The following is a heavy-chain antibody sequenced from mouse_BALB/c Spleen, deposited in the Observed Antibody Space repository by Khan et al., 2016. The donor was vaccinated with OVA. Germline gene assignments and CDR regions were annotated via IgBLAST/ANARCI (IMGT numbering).Heavy chain of an antibody. D-gene: IGHD2-1*01. J-gene: IGHJ3*01. V-gene: IGHV2-3*01. CDR3: AIIYYGNDWFAY. Sequence: VQLQESGPGLVAPSQSLSIRCTVSGLSLTNYGVSWVRQPPGKGLEWLGVIWGDGSTNYHSGLKSRLTINKDNSKSQVFVKLNSLQPDDTATYFCAIIYYGNDWFAYWGQGTLVTVSA. CDR2: IWGDGST. CDR1: GLSLTNYG.